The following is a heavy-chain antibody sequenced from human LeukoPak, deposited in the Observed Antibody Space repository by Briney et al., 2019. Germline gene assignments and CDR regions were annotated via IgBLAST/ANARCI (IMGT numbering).Heavy chain of an antibody. CDR3: TRDGIFGEPSDY. J-gene: IGHJ4*02. V-gene: IGHV3-49*04. CDR1: GFTFGDYA. D-gene: IGHD3-10*01. Sequence: GGSLRLSCTASGFTFGDYAMSWVRQAPGKGLEWVGFIRSKAYGGTTEYAASVKGRFTISRDDSKSIAYLQMNSLKTEDTAVYYCTRDGIFGEPSDYWGQGTLVTVSS. CDR2: IRSKAYGGTT.